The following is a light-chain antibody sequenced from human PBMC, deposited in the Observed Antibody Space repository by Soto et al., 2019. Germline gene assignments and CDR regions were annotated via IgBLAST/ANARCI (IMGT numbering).Light chain of an antibody. CDR3: LLSYSGVVV. CDR1: TGAVTSSHF. CDR2: DTN. J-gene: IGLJ7*01. Sequence: QTVVTQEPSLTVSPGGTVTLTCGSSTGAVTSSHFPYWIQQKPGQVPRTLIYDTNNKHSWTPARFSGSLLGGKGALTLSGAQPEDEADYYCLLSYSGVVVFGGGTQLTVL. V-gene: IGLV7-46*01.